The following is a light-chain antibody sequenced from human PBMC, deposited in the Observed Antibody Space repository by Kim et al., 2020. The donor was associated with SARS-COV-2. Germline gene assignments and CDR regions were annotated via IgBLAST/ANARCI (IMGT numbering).Light chain of an antibody. CDR2: DAS. J-gene: IGKJ5*01. V-gene: IGKV1-33*01. CDR1: KENRNN. Sequence: AAGGKKGNSRWKGRKENRNNINGDKQKTGKETKNLREDASNMEKGVPARISGSGYGTDITFTISRLQPEESATYYCQQYDNLPFTFGQGTRLEIK. CDR3: QQYDNLPFT.